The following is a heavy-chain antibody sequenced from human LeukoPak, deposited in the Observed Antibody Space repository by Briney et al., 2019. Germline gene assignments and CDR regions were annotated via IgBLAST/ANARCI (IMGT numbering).Heavy chain of an antibody. CDR3: VTSKGAGYFDY. D-gene: IGHD6-19*01. J-gene: IGHJ4*02. V-gene: IGHV3-30*02. CDR1: GFTFSSYS. CDR2: IRNNGDNK. Sequence: QSGGSLRLSCAASGFTFSSYSMNWVRQAPGKGLEWVSFIRNNGDNKYYADSVRGRFTISRDNSKNTLYLQMNTLRTDDTAVYYCVTSKGAGYFDYWGQGTLVTVSS.